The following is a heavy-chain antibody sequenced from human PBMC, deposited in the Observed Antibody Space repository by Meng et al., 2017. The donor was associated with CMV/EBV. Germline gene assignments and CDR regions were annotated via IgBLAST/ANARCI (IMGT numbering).Heavy chain of an antibody. V-gene: IGHV1-18*01. CDR3: ARDRPIRETYYYDSSGYQPFDY. J-gene: IGHJ4*02. D-gene: IGHD3-22*01. Sequence: VSGQASCNAFGYNVTGTVITRGQQATRQWLEWMGWISAYNGNTHYPQKLEGRVTMTTDTSTSTAYMERRSLRSDDTAVYYCARDRPIRETYYYDSSGYQPFDYWGQGTLVTASS. CDR2: ISAYNGNT. CDR1: GYNVTGTV.